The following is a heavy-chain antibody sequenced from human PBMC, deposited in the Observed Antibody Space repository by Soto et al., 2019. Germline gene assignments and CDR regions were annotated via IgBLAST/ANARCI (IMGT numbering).Heavy chain of an antibody. V-gene: IGHV1-18*01. CDR2: INSFSGDT. D-gene: IGHD2-15*01. CDR1: GXXXXXXX. Sequence: EVKKPGASVKVXCKASGXXXXXXXITWVRQAXGQGLEWMGWINSFSGDTNYPQKLQGRLTMTTDTSTNTVYMELRNLRSDDTAVYYCARDLHSGGKYWYFDIWGRGTLVTISS. J-gene: IGHJ2*01. CDR3: ARDLHSGGKYWYFDI.